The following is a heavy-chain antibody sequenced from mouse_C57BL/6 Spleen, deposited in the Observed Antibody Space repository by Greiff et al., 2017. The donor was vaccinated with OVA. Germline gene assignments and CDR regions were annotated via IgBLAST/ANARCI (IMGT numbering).Heavy chain of an antibody. CDR3: VCDHDAWFAY. CDR2: IRSKSSNYAT. V-gene: IGHV10-3*01. D-gene: IGHD2-3*01. J-gene: IGHJ3*01. CDR1: GFTFTTYA. Sequence: EVKLVESGGGLVQPKGSLKLSCAASGFTFTTYAMRWVRQAPGQGLEWVARIRSKSSNYATYYADSVKDRVTISRDSSQSMLYLQMNNLKTEDTAMYDCVCDHDAWFAYWGQGTLVTVSA.